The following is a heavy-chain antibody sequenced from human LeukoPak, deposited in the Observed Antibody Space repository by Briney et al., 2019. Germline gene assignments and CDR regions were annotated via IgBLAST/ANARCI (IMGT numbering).Heavy chain of an antibody. Sequence: PSETLSLTCTVSGGSISTYYWSWIRQPPGKGLEWIGYIYYSGSTNYNPSLKSRVTILVDTSKNQFSLKLSSVTAADTAVCYCARPRDRYCSSTSCRRKNWFDPWGQGTLVTVSS. CDR1: GGSISTYY. J-gene: IGHJ5*02. CDR2: IYYSGST. V-gene: IGHV4-59*12. D-gene: IGHD2-2*01. CDR3: ARPRDRYCSSTSCRRKNWFDP.